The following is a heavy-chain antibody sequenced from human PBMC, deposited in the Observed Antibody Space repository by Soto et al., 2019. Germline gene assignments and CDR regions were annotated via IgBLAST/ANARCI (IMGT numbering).Heavy chain of an antibody. CDR1: GGTFSSYA. CDR3: ARDGRDIVGPTPYYYYGMDV. J-gene: IGHJ6*02. D-gene: IGHD2-15*01. CDR2: IIPIFGTA. Sequence: QVQLVQSGAEVKKPGSSVKVSCKASGGTFSSYAISWVRQAPGQGLEWMGGIIPIFGTANYAQKFQGRVTITADESTSTAYMELSSLRSEDTAVYYCARDGRDIVGPTPYYYYGMDVWGQGTTVTVSS. V-gene: IGHV1-69*12.